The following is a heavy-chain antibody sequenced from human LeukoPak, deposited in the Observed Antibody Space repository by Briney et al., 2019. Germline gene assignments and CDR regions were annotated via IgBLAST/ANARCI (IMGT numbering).Heavy chain of an antibody. Sequence: ASVKVSCKASGYTFTSYGISWVRQAPGQGLEWMGWISAYNGNTNYAQKLQGRVTMTTDTSTSTAYMELRSLRSDDTAVYYCARDGRRMGATTYPYYYYYGMDVWGQGTTVTVPS. CDR2: ISAYNGNT. V-gene: IGHV1-18*01. J-gene: IGHJ6*02. D-gene: IGHD1-26*01. CDR3: ARDGRRMGATTYPYYYYYGMDV. CDR1: GYTFTSYG.